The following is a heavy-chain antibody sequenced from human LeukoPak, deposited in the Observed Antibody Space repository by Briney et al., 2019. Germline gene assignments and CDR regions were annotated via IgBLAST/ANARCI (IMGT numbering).Heavy chain of an antibody. CDR1: GFTFSSYG. Sequence: GGYLRLSCAASGFTFSSYGMHWVRQAPGKGLEWVAFIRYDGSNKYYADSVKGRFTISRDNSKNTLYLQMNSLRAEDTAVYYCAKLNWGSLREYYYYMDVWGKGTTVTVSS. CDR3: AKLNWGSLREYYYYMDV. D-gene: IGHD7-27*01. CDR2: IRYDGSNK. V-gene: IGHV3-30*02. J-gene: IGHJ6*03.